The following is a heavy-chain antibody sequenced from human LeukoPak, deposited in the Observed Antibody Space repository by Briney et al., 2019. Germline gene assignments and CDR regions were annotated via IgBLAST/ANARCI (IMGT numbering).Heavy chain of an antibody. V-gene: IGHV3-23*01. CDR1: GFTFSTYA. Sequence: GGSLRLSCAASGFTFSTYAMSWVRQAPGKGLEWVSGISASGNITYYADSMKGRFTISRDNSKNTLYLQMNSLRDEDTALYYCAKAGIGVVGYFDYWGQGTLVTVSS. CDR3: AKAGIGVVGYFDY. CDR2: ISASGNIT. D-gene: IGHD6-19*01. J-gene: IGHJ4*02.